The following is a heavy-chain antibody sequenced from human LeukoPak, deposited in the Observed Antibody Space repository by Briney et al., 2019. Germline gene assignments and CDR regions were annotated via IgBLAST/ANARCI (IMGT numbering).Heavy chain of an antibody. CDR2: INSDGSST. CDR1: GFTFSNYW. CDR3: ARDTFIAVAGFDY. V-gene: IGHV3-74*01. D-gene: IGHD6-19*01. J-gene: IGHJ4*02. Sequence: PGGSLRLSCAASGFTFSNYWMHWVRQAPGKGLVWVSRINSDGSSTTYADSVKGRFTISRDNAKNTLYLQMNSLRAEDTAVYYCARDTFIAVAGFDYWGQGTLVTVSS.